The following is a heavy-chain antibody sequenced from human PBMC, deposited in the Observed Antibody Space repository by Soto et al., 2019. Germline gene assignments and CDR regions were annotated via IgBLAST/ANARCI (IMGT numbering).Heavy chain of an antibody. CDR1: GDSIRSSDFN. D-gene: IGHD3-9*01. CDR2: IYRNGET. CDR3: AGQTRGPIPHFGWLSPVAS. Sequence: PSETLSLTCTVSGDSIRSSDFNWGWIRQPPGKGQEWIGTIYRNGETFYNPPLHSRVTMSVDTSRNQFSLHLTSVTAADTAVYFCAGQTRGPIPHFGWLSPVASWGQGTLVTVSS. V-gene: IGHV4-39*01. J-gene: IGHJ5*02.